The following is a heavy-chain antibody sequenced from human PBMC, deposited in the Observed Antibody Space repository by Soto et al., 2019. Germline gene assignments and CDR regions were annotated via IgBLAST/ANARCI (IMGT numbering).Heavy chain of an antibody. CDR2: ISYDGSDE. CDR1: GLSFSSYG. CDR3: AKGPYYYDSSGYYNGSP. D-gene: IGHD3-22*01. Sequence: PGGSLRLSCAASGLSFSSYGMHWVRQAPGKGLEWVAVISYDGSDEYYADSVKGRFTISRDNSKNTLYLQMNSLRAEDTAVYYCAKGPYYYDSSGYYNGSPGGQGTQVTVSS. V-gene: IGHV3-30*18. J-gene: IGHJ5*02.